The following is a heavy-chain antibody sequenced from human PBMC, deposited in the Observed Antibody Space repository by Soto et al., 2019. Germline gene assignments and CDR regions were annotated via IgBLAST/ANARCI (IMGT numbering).Heavy chain of an antibody. CDR3: AKDPGSVYYDFWSGYYTGGMDV. Sequence: VQLVESGGGVVQPGRSLRLSCAASGFTFSSYGMHWVRQAPGKGLEWVAVISYDGSNKYYADSVKGRFTISRDNSKNTLYLQMNSLRAEDTAVYYCAKDPGSVYYDFWSGYYTGGMDVWGQGTTVTVSS. D-gene: IGHD3-3*01. CDR2: ISYDGSNK. CDR1: GFTFSSYG. V-gene: IGHV3-30*18. J-gene: IGHJ6*02.